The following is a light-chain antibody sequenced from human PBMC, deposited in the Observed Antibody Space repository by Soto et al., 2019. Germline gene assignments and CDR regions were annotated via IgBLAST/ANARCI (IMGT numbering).Light chain of an antibody. CDR2: GNT. Sequence: QSVLTQPPSVSGAPGQTVTISCTGSSSNIGAGYDVNWYHQLPGTAPKLLIHGNTNRPSGVPDRFSGSKSGTSASLAITGLQAEDEADYFCSSYTSSSTLVVFGGGTKLTVL. CDR1: SSNIGAGYD. V-gene: IGLV1-40*01. CDR3: SSYTSSSTLVV. J-gene: IGLJ2*01.